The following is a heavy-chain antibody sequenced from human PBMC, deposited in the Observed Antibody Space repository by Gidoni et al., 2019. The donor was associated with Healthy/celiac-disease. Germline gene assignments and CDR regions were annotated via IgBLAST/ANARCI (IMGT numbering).Heavy chain of an antibody. CDR2: ISSSSSYI. V-gene: IGHV3-21*01. Sequence: EVQLVESGGGLVKPGGSLRLSCAASGFTFSSYSMNWVRQAPGKGLEWVSSISSSSSYIYYADSVKGRFTISRDNAKNSLYLQMNSLRAEDTAVYYCARDTAAIPGSSWGGFDPWGQGTLVTVSS. CDR1: GFTFSSYS. D-gene: IGHD6-13*01. CDR3: ARDTAAIPGSSWGGFDP. J-gene: IGHJ5*02.